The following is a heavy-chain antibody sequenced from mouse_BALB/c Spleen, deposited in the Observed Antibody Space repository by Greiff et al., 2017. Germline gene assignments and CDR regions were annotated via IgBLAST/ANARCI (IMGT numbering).Heavy chain of an antibody. J-gene: IGHJ1*01. Sequence: EVQGVESGGGLVQPGGSRKLSCAASGFTFSSFGMHWVRQAPEKGLEWVAYISSGSSTIYYADTVKGRFTISRDNPKNTLFLQMTSLRSEDTAMYYCARRNIYRYDEPHWYFDVWGAGTTVTVSS. CDR3: ARRNIYRYDEPHWYFDV. CDR1: GFTFSSFG. D-gene: IGHD2-14*01. V-gene: IGHV5-17*02. CDR2: ISSGSSTI.